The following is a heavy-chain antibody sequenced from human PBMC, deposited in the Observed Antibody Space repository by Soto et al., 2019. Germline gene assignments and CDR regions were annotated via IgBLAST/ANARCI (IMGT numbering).Heavy chain of an antibody. CDR1: GFTFSSYG. D-gene: IGHD3-22*01. V-gene: IGHV3-33*01. Sequence: QVQLVESGGVVVQPGRSLRLSCAASGFTFSSYGMHWVRQAPVKGLEWVAVIWSVGGNKHYADSVKGRFTISRDNSKNTLYLQMNSLRAEDTAVYYCARDPPDDSSGYFSLDYWGQGTLVTVSS. CDR2: IWSVGGNK. J-gene: IGHJ4*02. CDR3: ARDPPDDSSGYFSLDY.